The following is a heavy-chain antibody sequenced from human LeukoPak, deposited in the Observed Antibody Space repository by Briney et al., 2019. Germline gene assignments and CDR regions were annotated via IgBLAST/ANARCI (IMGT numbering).Heavy chain of an antibody. V-gene: IGHV1-18*01. Sequence: ASVKVSCKASGYTLTSYGISWVRQAPGQGLEWMGWISAYNGNTNYAQKLQGRVTMTTDTSTSTADMELRSLRSDDTAVYYCARVLAVAGTLDYWGQGTLVTVSS. D-gene: IGHD6-19*01. CDR3: ARVLAVAGTLDY. J-gene: IGHJ4*02. CDR2: ISAYNGNT. CDR1: GYTLTSYG.